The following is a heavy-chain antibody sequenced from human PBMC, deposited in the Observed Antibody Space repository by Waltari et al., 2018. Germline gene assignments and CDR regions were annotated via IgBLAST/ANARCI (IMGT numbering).Heavy chain of an antibody. D-gene: IGHD3-22*01. CDR3: ARGIDYYDSSGYGF. V-gene: IGHV3-66*02. CDR2: IYSGGST. CDR1: GFTVSSTY. J-gene: IGHJ4*02. Sequence: EVQLVESGGGLVQPGGSLSLSCAASGFTVSSTYMRWVRQAPGKGLEWVSVIYSGGSTYYADSVKGRFTISRDNSKNTLYLQMNSLRAEDTAVYYCARGIDYYDSSGYGFWGQGTLVTVSS.